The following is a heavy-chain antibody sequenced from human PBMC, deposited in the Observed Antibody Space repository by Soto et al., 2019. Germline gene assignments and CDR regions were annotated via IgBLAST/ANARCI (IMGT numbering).Heavy chain of an antibody. J-gene: IGHJ4*02. V-gene: IGHV4-39*01. CDR3: ARRPSSGSYYGVAPFDY. Sequence: PSETLSLTCTVSGGSISSSSYYWGWIRQPPGKGLEWIGSIYYSGSTYYNPSLKSRVTISVDTSKNQFSLKLSSVTAADTAVYYCARRPSSGSYYGVAPFDYWGQGTLVTVSS. D-gene: IGHD3-10*01. CDR2: IYYSGST. CDR1: GGSISSSSYY.